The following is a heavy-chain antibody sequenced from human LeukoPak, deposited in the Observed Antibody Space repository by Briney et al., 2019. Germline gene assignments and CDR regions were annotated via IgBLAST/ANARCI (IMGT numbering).Heavy chain of an antibody. CDR2: ISGSGGST. Sequence: GVSLRLFCAASGFTFSSYAMSWVRQAQGKGLEWVSAISGSGGSTYYADSVKGRFTISRDNSKNTLYLQMNSLRAEDTAVYYCAKAAGYSGYEKLDYWGQGTLVTVSS. D-gene: IGHD5-12*01. J-gene: IGHJ4*02. CDR3: AKAAGYSGYEKLDY. CDR1: GFTFSSYA. V-gene: IGHV3-23*01.